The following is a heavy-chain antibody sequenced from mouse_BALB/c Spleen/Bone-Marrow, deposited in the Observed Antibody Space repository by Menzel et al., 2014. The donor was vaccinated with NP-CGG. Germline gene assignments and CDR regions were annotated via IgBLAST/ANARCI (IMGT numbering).Heavy chain of an antibody. J-gene: IGHJ2*01. CDR1: GYTFTNYW. CDR3: ARGHYFDY. Sequence: VQLQQSGVELVRPGTSVKMSCKAAGYTFTNYWIGWVRQRPGHGPEWIGDIYPGGGYTNYNEKFKGKATLTADTSSSTAYMQLGSLTSEDSAIYYCARGHYFDYWGQGTTLTVSS. D-gene: IGHD3-3*01. CDR2: IYPGGGYT. V-gene: IGHV1-63*02.